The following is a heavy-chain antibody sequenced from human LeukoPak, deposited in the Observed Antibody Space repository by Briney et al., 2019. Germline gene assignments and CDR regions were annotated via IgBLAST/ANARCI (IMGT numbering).Heavy chain of an antibody. Sequence: AGGSLRLSCAASGFTFSSYGMHWVRQAPGKGLEWVAVIWYDGSNKYYADSVKGRFTISRDNSKNTLYLQMNSLRAEDTAVYYCARRNSGWPYFDYWGQGTLVTVSS. CDR3: ARRNSGWPYFDY. CDR1: GFTFSSYG. J-gene: IGHJ4*02. CDR2: IWYDGSNK. V-gene: IGHV3-33*01. D-gene: IGHD6-19*01.